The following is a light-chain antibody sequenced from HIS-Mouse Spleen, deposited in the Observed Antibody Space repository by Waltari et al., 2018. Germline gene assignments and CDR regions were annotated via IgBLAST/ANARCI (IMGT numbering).Light chain of an antibody. V-gene: IGLV3-10*01. Sequence: SYELTQPPSVSVSPGQTARITCSGVAFPKKYAYWYQQKSDQAPVMVIYEDSKRPSGIPERFSGSSPGTMATLTISGAQVEDEADYYCYSTDSSGNHRVFGGGTKLTVL. J-gene: IGLJ2*01. CDR1: AFPKKY. CDR3: YSTDSSGNHRV. CDR2: EDS.